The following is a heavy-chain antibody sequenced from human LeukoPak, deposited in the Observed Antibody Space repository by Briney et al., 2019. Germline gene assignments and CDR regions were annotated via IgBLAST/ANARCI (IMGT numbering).Heavy chain of an antibody. CDR2: ISGSGYIT. Sequence: GESLKISCAASEFTLRNYAMSWVRQAPGKGLEWVSAISGSGYITYYADSVKGRFTISRDNSKNTLYLQMNSLRAEDTAVYYCTKGSGDFGLGYFHYWGQGTLVTVSS. J-gene: IGHJ4*02. D-gene: IGHD4-17*01. CDR3: TKGSGDFGLGYFHY. CDR1: EFTLRNYA. V-gene: IGHV3-23*01.